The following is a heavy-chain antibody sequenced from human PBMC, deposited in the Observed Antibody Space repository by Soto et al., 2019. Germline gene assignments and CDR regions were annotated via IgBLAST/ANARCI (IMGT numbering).Heavy chain of an antibody. D-gene: IGHD2-21*02. CDR1: GGSISSGGYS. Sequence: QLQLQESGSGLVKPSQTLSLTCAVSGGSISSGGYSWSWIRQPPGKGLEWIGYIYHSGSTYYNPSLKSRVTISVDRSKNQFSLKLSSVTAADTAVYYCASTPYGGNSSGAFDIWGHGTMVTVSS. CDR2: IYHSGST. CDR3: ASTPYGGNSSGAFDI. V-gene: IGHV4-30-2*01. J-gene: IGHJ3*02.